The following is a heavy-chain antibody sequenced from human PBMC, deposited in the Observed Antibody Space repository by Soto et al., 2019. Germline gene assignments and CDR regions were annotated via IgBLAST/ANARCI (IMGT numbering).Heavy chain of an antibody. CDR3: SRDGGVYYYGMDA. J-gene: IGHJ6*02. Sequence: SLRLSCTVSGFTFGDYSMSWVRQAPGKGLEWVGFIRSKAYGGTTEYAASVKGRFTISRDDSKSIAYLQMNSLKTEDTAVYYCSRDGGVYYYGMDAWGQGTTVTVSS. D-gene: IGHD3-16*01. CDR2: IRSKAYGGTT. CDR1: GFTFGDYS. V-gene: IGHV3-49*04.